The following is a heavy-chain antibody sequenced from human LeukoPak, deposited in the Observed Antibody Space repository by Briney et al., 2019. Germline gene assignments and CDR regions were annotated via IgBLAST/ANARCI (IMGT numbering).Heavy chain of an antibody. V-gene: IGHV3-30*03. CDR2: ISYDGSNQ. CDR1: ALTFSNYG. D-gene: IGHD1-26*01. CDR3: ARLKISGSYDDSDAFDI. J-gene: IGHJ3*02. Sequence: GGSLRLSCAASALTFSNYGMHWVRQAPGKGLEWVAGISYDGSNQYYEDSVKGRFTISRDNSKNTLYLQMNSLRAEDTAVYYCARLKISGSYDDSDAFDIWGQGTMVTVSS.